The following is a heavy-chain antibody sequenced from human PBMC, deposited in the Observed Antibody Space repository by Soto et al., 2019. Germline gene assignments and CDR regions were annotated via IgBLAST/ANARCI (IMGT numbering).Heavy chain of an antibody. CDR1: GFTFSSYS. D-gene: IGHD3-22*01. J-gene: IGHJ4*02. CDR2: ISSSSSYI. Sequence: EVHLVESGGGLVKPGGSLRLSCAASGFTFSSYSMNWVRQAPGKGLEWVSSISSSSSYIYYADSVKGRFTISRDNAKNSLYLQMNSPRAEDTAVYYCASHPRDSSGYWYYFDYWGQGTLGTVSS. CDR3: ASHPRDSSGYWYYFDY. V-gene: IGHV3-21*01.